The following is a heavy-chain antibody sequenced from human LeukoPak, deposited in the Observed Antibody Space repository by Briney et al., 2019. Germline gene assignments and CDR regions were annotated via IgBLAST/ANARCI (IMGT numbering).Heavy chain of an antibody. V-gene: IGHV4-30-2*01. CDR1: GGSISSGGYS. Sequence: PSQTLSLTCAVSGGSISSGGYSWSWIRQPPGKGLEWIGYIYHSGSTNYNPSLKSRVTISVDTSKNQFSLKLSSVTAADTAVYYCARDGSEAPFDPWGQGTLVTVSS. CDR3: ARDGSEAPFDP. D-gene: IGHD5-12*01. J-gene: IGHJ5*02. CDR2: IYHSGST.